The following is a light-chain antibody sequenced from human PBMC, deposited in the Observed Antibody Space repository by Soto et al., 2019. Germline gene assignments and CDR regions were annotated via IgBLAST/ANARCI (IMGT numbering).Light chain of an antibody. V-gene: IGLV1-40*01. J-gene: IGLJ1*01. CDR1: SSNIGAGYD. CDR2: GNS. CDR3: QSSDSSLSGYV. Sequence: QSVLTQPPSVSGAPGQRVTISCTGSSSNIGAGYDVHWYQQLPGTAPKVLIYGNSNRPSGVPDRFSGSKSGTSASLAITGLQAEDEADYYCQSSDSSLSGYVFGTGTEVTVL.